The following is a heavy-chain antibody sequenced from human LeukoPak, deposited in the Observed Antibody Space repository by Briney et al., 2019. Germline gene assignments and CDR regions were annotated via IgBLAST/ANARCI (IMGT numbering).Heavy chain of an antibody. D-gene: IGHD1-26*01. J-gene: IGHJ4*02. CDR2: IYYSGST. CDR1: GGSISSYY. Sequence: SETLSLTCTVSGGSISSYYWSWIRQPPGKGLEWIGYIYYSGSTNYNPSLKSRVTISVDTSKNQFSLKLSSVTAADTAVYYCASEQTTSGGRGLDYWGQGALVSVSS. V-gene: IGHV4-59*01. CDR3: ASEQTTSGGRGLDY.